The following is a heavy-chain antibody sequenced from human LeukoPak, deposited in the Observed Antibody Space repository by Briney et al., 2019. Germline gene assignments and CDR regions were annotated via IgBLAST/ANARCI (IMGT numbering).Heavy chain of an antibody. CDR2: ISSSSSYI. J-gene: IGHJ6*02. CDR1: GFTFSSYS. D-gene: IGHD3-10*01. CDR3: AREGYYGSGSAYYCGMDV. V-gene: IGHV3-21*01. Sequence: GGSLRLSCAASGFTFSSYSMNWVRQAPGKGLEGVSSISSSSSYIYYADSVKGRFTISRNNAKNSLYLQMNSLRAEDTAVYYCAREGYYGSGSAYYCGMDVWGQGTTVTVSS.